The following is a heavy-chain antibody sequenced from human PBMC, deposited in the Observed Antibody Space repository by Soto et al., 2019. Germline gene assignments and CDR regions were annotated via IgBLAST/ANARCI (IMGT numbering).Heavy chain of an antibody. D-gene: IGHD3-22*01. CDR1: GGSISSYY. CDR2: IYHSGGT. V-gene: IGHV4-59*12. J-gene: IGHJ4*02. Sequence: SETLSLTCTVSGGSISSYYLSWIRQPPGKGLEWIGYIYHSGGTDYNPSLKSRVTITVDSSNNQFSLKLNSVTAADTAVYYCARDSRSGYYLEYWGQGTLVTVS. CDR3: ARDSRSGYYLEY.